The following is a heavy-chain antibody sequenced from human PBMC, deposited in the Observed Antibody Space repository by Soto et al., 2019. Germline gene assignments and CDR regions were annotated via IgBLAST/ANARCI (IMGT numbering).Heavy chain of an antibody. CDR1: GFTFSSYS. V-gene: IGHV3-21*01. CDR3: ARTYRNYDFWSGYAYYYGMDV. Sequence: PGGSLRLSCAASGFTFSSYSMSWVRQAPGKGLEWVSSISSSSSYIYYADSVKGRFTISRDNAKNSLYLQMNSLRAEDTAVYYCARTYRNYDFWSGYAYYYGMDVWGQGTTVTVSS. D-gene: IGHD3-3*01. CDR2: ISSSSSYI. J-gene: IGHJ6*02.